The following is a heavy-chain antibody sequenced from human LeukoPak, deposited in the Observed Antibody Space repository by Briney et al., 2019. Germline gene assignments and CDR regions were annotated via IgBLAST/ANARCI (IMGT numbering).Heavy chain of an antibody. Sequence: GGSLRLSCAASGFTFSSYAMHWVRQAPGKGLEYVSAISSNGGSTYYANSVKGRFTISRDNSKNTLYLQMGSLRAEDMAVYYCARGGGMVDYWGQGTLVTVSS. D-gene: IGHD3-16*01. CDR1: GFTFSSYA. V-gene: IGHV3-64*01. CDR2: ISSNGGST. CDR3: ARGGGMVDY. J-gene: IGHJ4*02.